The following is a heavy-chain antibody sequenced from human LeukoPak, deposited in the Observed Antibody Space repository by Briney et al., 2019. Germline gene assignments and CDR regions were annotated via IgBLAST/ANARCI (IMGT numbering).Heavy chain of an antibody. D-gene: IGHD6-25*01. CDR3: ARRVGGSGEARLDY. CDR2: IYTSGNT. CDR1: GGSVSSYY. J-gene: IGHJ4*02. V-gene: IGHV4-4*08. Sequence: PSETLSLTCTVSGGSVSSYYWSWIRQPPGKGLEWIGDIYTSGNTNYNPSLKSRVTMSLDRSKNQFSLNLNSVTAADTAVYYCARRVGGSGEARLDYWGQGTLVTVSS.